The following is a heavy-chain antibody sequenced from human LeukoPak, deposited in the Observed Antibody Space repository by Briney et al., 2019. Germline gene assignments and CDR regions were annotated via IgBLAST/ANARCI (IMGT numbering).Heavy chain of an antibody. D-gene: IGHD3-22*01. CDR3: ARPFMNYYDSSGYPGDY. V-gene: IGHV5-51*01. CDR1: GYSFTGYW. J-gene: IGHJ4*02. Sequence: GESLKISCKGSGYSFTGYWIGWVRQMPGKGLEWMGIIYPGDSDTRYSPSFQGQVTISADKSISTAYLQWSSLKASDTAMYYCARPFMNYYDSSGYPGDYWGQGTLVTVSS. CDR2: IYPGDSDT.